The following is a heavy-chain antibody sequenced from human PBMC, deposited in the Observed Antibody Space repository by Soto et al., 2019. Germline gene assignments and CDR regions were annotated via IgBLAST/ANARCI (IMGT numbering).Heavy chain of an antibody. CDR2: IGTAGDT. J-gene: IGHJ4*02. D-gene: IGHD2-21*02. V-gene: IGHV3-13*01. CDR3: ASGPVVVTRSYYFDY. CDR1: GFTFSSYD. Sequence: GGSLRLSCAASGFTFSSYDMHWVRRATGKGLEWVSAIGTAGDTYYPGSVKGRFTISRENAKNSLYLQMNSLRAEDTAVYYCASGPVVVTRSYYFDYWGQGTLVTVSS.